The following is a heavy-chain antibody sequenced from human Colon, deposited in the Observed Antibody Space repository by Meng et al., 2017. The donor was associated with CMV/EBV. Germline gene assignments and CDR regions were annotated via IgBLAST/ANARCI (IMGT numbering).Heavy chain of an antibody. CDR1: GFSVSENY. D-gene: IGHD5-18*01. CDR3: AKSLVDTAMDLDE. V-gene: IGHV3-53*01. J-gene: IGHJ4*02. CDR2: IYGGGTT. Sequence: GGSLRLSCGAASGFSVSENYMNWVRQAPGKGLEWVSVIYGGGTTHYADSVKGRFTISRDNSMNTLHLQMNSLRAEDTAVYYCAKSLVDTAMDLDEWGQETLVTVSS.